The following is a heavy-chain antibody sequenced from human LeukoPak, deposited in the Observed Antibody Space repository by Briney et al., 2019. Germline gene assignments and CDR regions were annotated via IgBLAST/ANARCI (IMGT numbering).Heavy chain of an antibody. J-gene: IGHJ4*02. Sequence: GRSLRLSCAASGFTFSSYGMHWVRQAPGKGLEWVAVIWYDGSNKYYADSVKGRFTISRDNSKSTLYLQMNSLRAEDTAVYYCARDHPLRGYSYGIDYWGQGTLVTVSS. CDR1: GFTFSSYG. V-gene: IGHV3-33*01. D-gene: IGHD5-18*01. CDR2: IWYDGSNK. CDR3: ARDHPLRGYSYGIDY.